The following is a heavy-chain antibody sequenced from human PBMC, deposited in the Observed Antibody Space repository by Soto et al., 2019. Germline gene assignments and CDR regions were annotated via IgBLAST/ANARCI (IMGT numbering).Heavy chain of an antibody. CDR3: ARGGSFWSGRDWFDP. V-gene: IGHV3-30-3*01. Sequence: QVQLVESGGGVVQPGRSLRLSCAASGFTFSSYAMHWVRQAPGKGLEWVAVISYDGSNKYYADSVKGRFTISRDNSKNTLYLQMNSRRAEDTAVYYCARGGSFWSGRDWFDPWGQGTLVTVSS. D-gene: IGHD3-3*01. CDR2: ISYDGSNK. J-gene: IGHJ5*02. CDR1: GFTFSSYA.